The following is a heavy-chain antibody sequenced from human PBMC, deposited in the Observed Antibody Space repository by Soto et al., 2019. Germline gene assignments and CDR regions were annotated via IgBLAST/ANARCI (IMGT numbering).Heavy chain of an antibody. J-gene: IGHJ1*01. D-gene: IGHD6-13*01. CDR2: INAGNGNT. CDR1: GYTFTSYA. V-gene: IGHV1-3*01. Sequence: ASVKVSCKASGYTFTSYAMHWVRQAPGQRLEWMGWINAGNGNTKYSQKFRGRVTITRDTSASTAYMELSSLRSEDTAVYYCASARSRSWYMHFQHWGQGTLVTVSS. CDR3: ASARSRSWYMHFQH.